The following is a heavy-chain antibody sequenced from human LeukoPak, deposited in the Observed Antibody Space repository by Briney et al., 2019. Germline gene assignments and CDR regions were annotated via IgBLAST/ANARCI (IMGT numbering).Heavy chain of an antibody. V-gene: IGHV1-18*01. CDR1: GYTFTSYG. CDR2: ISAYNGNT. Sequence: GASVKVSCKASGYTFTSYGISGVRQAPGQGLEWMGWISAYNGNTNYAQKLQGRVTMTTDTSTSTAYKELRSLRSDDTAVYYYARKNIVGATFYRDWGQGTLVTVSS. CDR3: ARKNIVGATFYRD. J-gene: IGHJ4*02. D-gene: IGHD1-26*01.